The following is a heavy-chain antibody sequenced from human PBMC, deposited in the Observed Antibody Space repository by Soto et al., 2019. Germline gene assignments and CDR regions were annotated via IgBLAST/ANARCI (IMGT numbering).Heavy chain of an antibody. D-gene: IGHD1-26*01. Sequence: PGGSLRLSCAASGFTFSSYAMSWVRQAPGKGLEWVSAISGSGGSTYYADSVKGRFTISRDNSKNTLYLQMNSLRAEDTAVYYCAGRTSLERSVPWELLFSYFDYWGQGTLVTVSS. CDR3: AGRTSLERSVPWELLFSYFDY. J-gene: IGHJ4*02. CDR1: GFTFSSYA. V-gene: IGHV3-23*01. CDR2: ISGSGGST.